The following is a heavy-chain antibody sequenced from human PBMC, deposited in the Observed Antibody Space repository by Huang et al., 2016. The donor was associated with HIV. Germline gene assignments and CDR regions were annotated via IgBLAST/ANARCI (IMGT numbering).Heavy chain of an antibody. J-gene: IGHJ4*02. Sequence: QVQLVESGGGVVQPGGSLRLSCAASGFTFSSYGMHWVRQAPGKGLEWVAFIRYDGSNKYYADSMKGRFTIARDNSKNTLYLQMNSLRAEDTAVYYCVNGGGTTVTQWYWGQGTLVTVSS. CDR3: VNGGGTTVTQWY. CDR1: GFTFSSYG. CDR2: IRYDGSNK. D-gene: IGHD4-17*01. V-gene: IGHV3-30*02.